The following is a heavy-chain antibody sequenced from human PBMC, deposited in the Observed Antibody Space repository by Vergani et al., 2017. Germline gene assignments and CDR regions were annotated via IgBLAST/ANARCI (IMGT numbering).Heavy chain of an antibody. J-gene: IGHJ4*02. CDR3: VKDAGSYENFFDS. Sequence: EVQLLESGGSLKQPGGSVRLSCAASGFTFSTYAMHWVRQAPGKGLEWVSALTGGGGSTYYADSFKGRFIISRDNSRDTLYLQMNSLRPEDTATYYCVKDAGSYENFFDSWGQGTLFPVS. CDR2: LTGGGGST. V-gene: IGHV3-23*01. D-gene: IGHD1-26*01. CDR1: GFTFSTYA.